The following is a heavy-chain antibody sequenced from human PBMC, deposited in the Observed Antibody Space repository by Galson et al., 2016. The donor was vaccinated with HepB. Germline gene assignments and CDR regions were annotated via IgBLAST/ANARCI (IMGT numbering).Heavy chain of an antibody. J-gene: IGHJ3*02. V-gene: IGHV3-33*07. D-gene: IGHD3-9*01. Sequence: SLRLSCAASGFTFSRNGMNWVRQAPGKGLEWVAGIWYDGSKKYYGDSVKGRFTISRDNSKNTLYLQMNRLGAEDTAVYYCARGDFDILTGYYWHAFDIWGQGTMVTVSS. CDR3: ARGDFDILTGYYWHAFDI. CDR1: GFTFSRNG. CDR2: IWYDGSKK.